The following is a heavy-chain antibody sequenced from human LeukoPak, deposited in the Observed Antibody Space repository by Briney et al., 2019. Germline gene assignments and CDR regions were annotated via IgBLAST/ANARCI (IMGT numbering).Heavy chain of an antibody. D-gene: IGHD2-15*01. CDR1: RGTFSSYA. Sequence: VASVKVSCKTSRGTFSSYAISRVRQAPGQEREWMGSIIPILGIANYAQKFQGRVTITADKSTSTAYMERSSLRSEDTAVCYCARDPSVVDATDWGQGTLVTVSS. CDR3: ARDPSVVDATD. CDR2: IIPILGIA. V-gene: IGHV1-69*04. J-gene: IGHJ4*02.